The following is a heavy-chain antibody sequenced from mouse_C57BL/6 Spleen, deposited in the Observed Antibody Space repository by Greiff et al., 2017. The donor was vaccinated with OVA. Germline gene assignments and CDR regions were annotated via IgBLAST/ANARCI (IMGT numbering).Heavy chain of an antibody. D-gene: IGHD1-1*01. CDR2: ISNLAYSI. CDR3: ARQPFYGSSYSYAMDY. Sequence: EVQLVESGGGLVQPGGSLKLSCAASGFTFSDYGMAWVRQAPRKGPEWVAFISNLAYSIYYADTVTGRFTISRENAKNTLYLEMSSLRSEDTAMYYCARQPFYGSSYSYAMDYGGQGTSVTVSS. CDR1: GFTFSDYG. V-gene: IGHV5-15*01. J-gene: IGHJ4*01.